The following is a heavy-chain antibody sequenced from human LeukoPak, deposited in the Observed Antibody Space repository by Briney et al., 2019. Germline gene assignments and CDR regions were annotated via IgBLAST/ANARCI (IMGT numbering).Heavy chain of an antibody. CDR2: IYYSGST. V-gene: IGHV4-59*08. Sequence: SETLSLTCTVSGGSISSYYWSWIRQPPGKGLEWIGYIYYSGSTNYNPSLKSRVTISVDTSKNQFSLKLSSVTAADTAVYYCARRGAAEFDYWGQGTLVTVSS. CDR3: ARRGAAEFDY. CDR1: GGSISSYY. D-gene: IGHD6-25*01. J-gene: IGHJ4*02.